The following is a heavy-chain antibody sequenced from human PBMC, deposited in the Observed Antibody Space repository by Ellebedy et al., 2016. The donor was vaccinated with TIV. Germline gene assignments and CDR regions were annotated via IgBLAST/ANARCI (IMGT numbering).Heavy chain of an antibody. Sequence: SETLSLTXTVSGGSISSYYWSWIRQPPGKGLEWIGYIYYSGSTNYNPSLKSRVTISVDTSKNQFSLKLSSVTAADTAVYYCASFRKIGNWYLFDYWGQGTLVTVSS. CDR1: GGSISSYY. CDR2: IYYSGST. D-gene: IGHD6-13*01. J-gene: IGHJ4*02. V-gene: IGHV4-59*01. CDR3: ASFRKIGNWYLFDY.